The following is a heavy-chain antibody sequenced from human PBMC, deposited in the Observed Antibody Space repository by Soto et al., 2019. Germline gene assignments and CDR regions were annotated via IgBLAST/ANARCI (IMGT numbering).Heavy chain of an antibody. J-gene: IGHJ4*02. CDR1: GYSITTGYY. V-gene: IGHV4-38-2*01. CDR2: IYHTGST. D-gene: IGHD6-13*01. Sequence: SETMSLTCALSGYSITTGYYWGCIRQPPGKGVEWIGSIYHTGSTYYTPSLKSRVTISVDTSKNQFSLKLRSVTAADTAVYYCARRHSSNWYGLDYWGQGTLVTVSS. CDR3: ARRHSSNWYGLDY.